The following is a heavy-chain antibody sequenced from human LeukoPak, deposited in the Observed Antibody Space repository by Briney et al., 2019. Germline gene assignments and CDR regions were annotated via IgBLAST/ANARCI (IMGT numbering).Heavy chain of an antibody. CDR3: ARGHSGTYFGDF. CDR2: IYSTGSA. CDR1: GGSISYYY. D-gene: IGHD3-10*01. Sequence: TSETLSLTCTVSGGSISYYYWNWIRQSPGKGLEWIGYIYSTGSANYSPSLKSRVTMSVDTSKNQFSLKLRSVTAADTAVYYCARGHSGTYFGDFWGQGILVTVSS. J-gene: IGHJ4*02. V-gene: IGHV4-59*01.